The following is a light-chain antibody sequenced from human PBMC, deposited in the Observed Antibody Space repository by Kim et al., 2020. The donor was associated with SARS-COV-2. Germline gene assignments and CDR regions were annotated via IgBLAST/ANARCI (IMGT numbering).Light chain of an antibody. V-gene: IGLV2-14*04. CDR2: AVS. J-gene: IGLJ3*02. CDR3: TSYTSSIAWV. CDR1: SSDVGGYNF. Sequence: GQSSTVSCTGTSSDVGGYNFVAWYQQHPAEAPKLMIYAVSKRPSGVSDRFSGSKSGNAASLTISGLQAEDEADYYCTSYTSSIAWVFGGETQLTVL.